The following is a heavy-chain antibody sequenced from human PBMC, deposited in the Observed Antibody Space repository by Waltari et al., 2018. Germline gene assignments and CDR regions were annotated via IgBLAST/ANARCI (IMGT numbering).Heavy chain of an antibody. Sequence: QVQLVQSGAEVKKPGSSVKVSCKASGGTFSSYAINWVRQAPGQGLEWMGGIIAVLGTTKYAQKVQGRVTITADESTSTAYMDLSSLRSEDTAVYYCARDGKGGDWIGSPFDYWGQGTLVTVSS. CDR2: IIAVLGTT. V-gene: IGHV1-69*01. CDR1: GGTFSSYA. CDR3: ARDGKGGDWIGSPFDY. J-gene: IGHJ4*02. D-gene: IGHD2-21*02.